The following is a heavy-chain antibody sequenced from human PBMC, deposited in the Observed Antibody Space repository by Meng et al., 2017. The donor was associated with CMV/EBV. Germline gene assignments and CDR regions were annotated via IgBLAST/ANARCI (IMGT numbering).Heavy chain of an antibody. CDR3: ASYHHSSSQWYFDY. V-gene: IGHV3-21*01. D-gene: IGHD6-13*01. J-gene: IGHJ4*02. CDR2: ISSSSSYI. CDR1: GFTFSSYS. Sequence: GESLKISCAASGFTFSSYSMNWVRQAPGKGLEWVSSISSSSSYIYCADSVKGRFTISRDNAKNSLYLQMNSLRAEDTAVYYCASYHHSSSQWYFDYWGQGTLVTVSS.